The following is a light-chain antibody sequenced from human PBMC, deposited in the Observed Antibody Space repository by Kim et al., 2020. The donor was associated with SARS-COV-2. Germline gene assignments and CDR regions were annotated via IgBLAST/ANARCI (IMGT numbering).Light chain of an antibody. CDR1: MSNIGGNV. CDR2: SND. CDR3: AAWDDSLKGSV. J-gene: IGLJ3*02. Sequence: GQMSAISCPRSMSNIGGNVVNWYQQLPGTAPKLLMYSNDYRPSGVPDRFSGSKSGTSASLAISGLQSEDEADYYCAAWDDSLKGSVFGGGTQLTVL. V-gene: IGLV1-44*01.